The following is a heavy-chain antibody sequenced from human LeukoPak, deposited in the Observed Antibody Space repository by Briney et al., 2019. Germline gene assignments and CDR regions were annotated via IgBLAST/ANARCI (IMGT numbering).Heavy chain of an antibody. V-gene: IGHV1-18*01. CDR2: ISAYNGNT. CDR1: AYTFSSYG. Sequence: GASVKVSCKASAYTFSSYGVSWVRQAPGQGLEWMGWISAYNGNTNYAQKLQGRVTMTTDTSTSTAYMELRSLRSDDTAVYYCARDLAYNYGDPHYFDYWGQGTLVTVSS. J-gene: IGHJ4*02. D-gene: IGHD5-24*01. CDR3: ARDLAYNYGDPHYFDY.